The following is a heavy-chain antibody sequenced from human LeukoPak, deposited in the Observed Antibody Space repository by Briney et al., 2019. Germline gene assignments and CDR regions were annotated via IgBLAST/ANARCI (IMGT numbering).Heavy chain of an antibody. V-gene: IGHV4-34*01. Sequence: SETLSLTCAVYGGSFSGYYWSWIRQPPGKGLEWIGEINHSGSTNYNPSLKSRVTILVDTSKNQFSLKLSSVTAADTAVYYCASTTMGTYYFDYWGQGTLVTVSS. J-gene: IGHJ4*02. CDR3: ASTTMGTYYFDY. CDR2: INHSGST. CDR1: GGSFSGYY. D-gene: IGHD5-18*01.